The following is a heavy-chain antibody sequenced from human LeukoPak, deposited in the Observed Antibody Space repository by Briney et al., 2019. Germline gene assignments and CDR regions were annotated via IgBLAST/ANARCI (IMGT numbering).Heavy chain of an antibody. CDR1: GYTFTSYG. V-gene: IGHV1-18*01. Sequence: ASVKVSCKASGYTFTSYGISWVRQAPRQGLEWMGWISAYNGNTNYAQKLQGRVTMTTDTSTSTAYMELRSLRSDDTAVYYCARDVSMVRGVIITGLDYWGQGTLVTVSS. J-gene: IGHJ4*02. D-gene: IGHD3-10*01. CDR2: ISAYNGNT. CDR3: ARDVSMVRGVIITGLDY.